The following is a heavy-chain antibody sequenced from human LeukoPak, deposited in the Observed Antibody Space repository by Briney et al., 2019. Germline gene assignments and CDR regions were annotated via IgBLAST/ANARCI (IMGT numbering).Heavy chain of an antibody. CDR2: IYYSGST. J-gene: IGHJ4*02. D-gene: IGHD5-24*01. CDR1: GGSISSYY. CDR3: AREVATILPYFDY. V-gene: IGHV4-59*12. Sequence: SETLSLTCTVSGGSISSYYWSWIRQPPGKGLEWIGYIYYSGSTNYNPSLKSRVTISVDTSKNQFSLQLNSVTPEDTAVYYCAREVATILPYFDYWSQGTLVTVSS.